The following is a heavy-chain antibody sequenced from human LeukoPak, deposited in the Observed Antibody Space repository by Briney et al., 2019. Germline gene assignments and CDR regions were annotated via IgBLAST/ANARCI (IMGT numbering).Heavy chain of an antibody. CDR2: INPNSGGT. V-gene: IGHV1-2*02. CDR3: ARDYERYSSGWYPHLGY. J-gene: IGHJ4*02. CDR1: GYTFTGYY. D-gene: IGHD6-19*01. Sequence: GASVKVSCKASGYTFTGYYMHWVRQAPGQGLEWMGWINPNSGGTNYAQKFQGRVTMTRDTSISTAYMELSRLRSDDTAVYYCARDYERYSSGWYPHLGYWGQGTLVTVSS.